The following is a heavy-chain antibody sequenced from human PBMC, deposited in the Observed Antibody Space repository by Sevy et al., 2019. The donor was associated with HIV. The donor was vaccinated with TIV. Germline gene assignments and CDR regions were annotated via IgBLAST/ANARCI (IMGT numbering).Heavy chain of an antibody. CDR2: ISSSSSTI. CDR1: GFTFSSYS. J-gene: IGHJ4*02. CDR3: ARTGGIFSSGWYFDY. Sequence: GGSLRLSCAASGFTFSSYSMNWVRQAPGKGLEWVSYISSSSSTIYYADSVKGRFTISRDNAKNSLYLQMNSLRDEDTAVCYCARTGGIFSSGWYFDYWGQGTLVTVSS. D-gene: IGHD6-19*01. V-gene: IGHV3-48*02.